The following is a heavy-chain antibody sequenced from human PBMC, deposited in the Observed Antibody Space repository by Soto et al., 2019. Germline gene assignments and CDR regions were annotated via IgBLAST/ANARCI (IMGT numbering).Heavy chain of an antibody. CDR1: EFTFSSYE. Sequence: GGSLRLSCVASEFTFSSYEMNWVRQAPGKGLEWVSYINSSGTTIYYTDSVKGRFTISRDNAKKSLYLQMNSLRAEDTAVYYCVRFGGAAAGPGDYWGQGTLVTVSS. CDR2: INSSGTTI. J-gene: IGHJ4*02. D-gene: IGHD6-13*01. CDR3: VRFGGAAAGPGDY. V-gene: IGHV3-48*03.